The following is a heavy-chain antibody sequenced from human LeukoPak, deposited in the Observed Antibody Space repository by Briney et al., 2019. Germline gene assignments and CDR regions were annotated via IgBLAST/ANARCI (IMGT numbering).Heavy chain of an antibody. CDR2: INPNSGGT. CDR3: ARGTYYYDSSGYYSYFDY. Sequence: ASVKVSCEASGCTFTGYYMHWVRQAPGQGLEWMGLINPNSGGTNYAQKFQGRATMTRDTSISAAYMELSRLRADDTAVYYCARGTYYYDSSGYYSYFDYWGQGTLVTVSS. D-gene: IGHD3-22*01. CDR1: GCTFTGYY. V-gene: IGHV1-2*02. J-gene: IGHJ4*02.